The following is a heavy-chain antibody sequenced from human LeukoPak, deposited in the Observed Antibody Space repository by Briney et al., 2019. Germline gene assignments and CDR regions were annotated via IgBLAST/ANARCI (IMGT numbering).Heavy chain of an antibody. D-gene: IGHD2-2*01. Sequence: SGESLKISCKGSGDSFTNYWIGWVRQMPGKGLEWMGIIYPGDSDTRYSPSFQGQVTISADKSISTAYLQWSSLKASDTAMYYCARLPYQGRYGYYYYYMDVWGKGTTVTISS. J-gene: IGHJ6*03. CDR1: GDSFTNYW. V-gene: IGHV5-51*01. CDR3: ARLPYQGRYGYYYYYMDV. CDR2: IYPGDSDT.